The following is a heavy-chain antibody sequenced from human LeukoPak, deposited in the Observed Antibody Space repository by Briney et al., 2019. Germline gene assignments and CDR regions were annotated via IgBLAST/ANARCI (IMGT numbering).Heavy chain of an antibody. D-gene: IGHD6-13*01. Sequence: GGSLRLSCAASGFTFDDYAMHWVRQAPGKGLEWVSGISWNSGSIGYADSVKGRFTISRDNAKNSLYLQMNSLRAEDTALYYCAKDSSLYYSSSCFDYWGQGTLVTVSS. J-gene: IGHJ4*02. CDR2: ISWNSGSI. CDR3: AKDSSLYYSSSCFDY. V-gene: IGHV3-9*01. CDR1: GFTFDDYA.